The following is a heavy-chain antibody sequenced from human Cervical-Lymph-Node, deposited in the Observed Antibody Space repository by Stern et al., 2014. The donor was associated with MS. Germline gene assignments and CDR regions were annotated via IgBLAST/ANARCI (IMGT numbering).Heavy chain of an antibody. CDR3: ARDLLRYFDWSLNWFDP. D-gene: IGHD3-9*01. V-gene: IGHV1-18*01. J-gene: IGHJ5*02. CDR2: ISAYNGNT. CDR1: GYTFTSYG. Sequence: VQLLQSGAEVKKPGASVKVSCKASGYTFTSYGISWVRQAPGQGLEWMGWISAYNGNTNYAQKLQGRVTMTTDTSTSTAYMELRSLRSDDTAVYYCARDLLRYFDWSLNWFDPWGQGTLVTVSS.